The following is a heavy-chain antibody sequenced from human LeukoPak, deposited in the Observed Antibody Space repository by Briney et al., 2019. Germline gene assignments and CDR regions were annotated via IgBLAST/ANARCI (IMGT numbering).Heavy chain of an antibody. CDR3: SSLFMTAIDY. D-gene: IGHD2-21*02. J-gene: IGHJ4*02. CDR2: ISGSGGST. V-gene: IGHV3-23*01. CDR1: GFTFSSYA. Sequence: QPGGSLRLSCAASGFTFSSYAMSWVRQAPGKGLEWVSGISGSGGSTYYADSVKGRFTISRDDSKNTLYLQMNSLRAEDTAVYYCSSLFMTAIDYWGQGTLVTVSS.